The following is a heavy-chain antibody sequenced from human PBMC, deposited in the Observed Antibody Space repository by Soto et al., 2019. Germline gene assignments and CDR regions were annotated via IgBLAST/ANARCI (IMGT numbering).Heavy chain of an antibody. CDR1: GGSISSYY. CDR2: IYYSGST. V-gene: IGHV4-59*08. CDR3: ARGGGDYYFDY. J-gene: IGHJ4*02. Sequence: SETLSLTCTVSGGSISSYYWSWIRQPPGKGLEWIGYIYYSGSTNYNPSLKSRVTISVDTSKNQFSLKLSSVTAADTAVYYCARGGGDYYFDYWGQGTLVTVSS. D-gene: IGHD2-21*02.